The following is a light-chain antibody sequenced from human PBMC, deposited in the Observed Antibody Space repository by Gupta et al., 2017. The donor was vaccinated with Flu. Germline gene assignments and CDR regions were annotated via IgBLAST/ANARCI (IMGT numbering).Light chain of an antibody. CDR2: AAS. CDR3: QQSYSTPT. V-gene: IGKV1-39*01. Sequence: DLQMTESPSSLSAAVGDRVTIPCRASQSISSYFNWYQQKPGKAPKLLIYAASSLQSGVPSRFSGSGSGTDFTLTISSLQPEDFATYYCQQSYSTPTFGGGTKVEIK. J-gene: IGKJ4*01. CDR1: QSISSY.